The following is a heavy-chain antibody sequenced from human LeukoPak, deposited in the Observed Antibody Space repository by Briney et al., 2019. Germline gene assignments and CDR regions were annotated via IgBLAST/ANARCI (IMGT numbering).Heavy chain of an antibody. CDR3: ASRDPCSGGSCYGLGY. CDR1: GVTVSSNY. J-gene: IGHJ4*02. D-gene: IGHD2-15*01. Sequence: GGSLRLSCAASGVTVSSNYMSWLRQAPGQGLEWVSVISSGGDTYYADSVKGRFTISRDSSKNTLYLQMNSLRAEDTAVYYCASRDPCSGGSCYGLGYWGQGTLVTVSS. V-gene: IGHV3-53*01. CDR2: ISSGGDT.